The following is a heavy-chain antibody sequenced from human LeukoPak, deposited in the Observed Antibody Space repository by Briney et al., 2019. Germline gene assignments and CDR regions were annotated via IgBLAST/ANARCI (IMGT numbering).Heavy chain of an antibody. D-gene: IGHD1-1*01. J-gene: IGHJ6*03. V-gene: IGHV3-30*02. CDR3: ARGHNTGYYYYYMDV. Sequence: GGSLRLSCAASGFTFSSYGMHWVRQAPGKGLEWVAFIRYDGSNKYYADSVKGRFTISRDNSKNTLYLQMNSLRAEDTAVYYCARGHNTGYYYYYMDVWGKGTTVTVSS. CDR1: GFTFSSYG. CDR2: IRYDGSNK.